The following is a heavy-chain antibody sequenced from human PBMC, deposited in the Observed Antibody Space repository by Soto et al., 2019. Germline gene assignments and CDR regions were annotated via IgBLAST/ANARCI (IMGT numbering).Heavy chain of an antibody. D-gene: IGHD7-27*01. CDR3: ARGRYCLTGRCFPNWFDS. J-gene: IGHJ5*01. Sequence: LSLTCVVSGGPVSGDDLYWSWIRHLPGKGLEWIANVYHTGTTYYNPSLKSRVSMSVDTSQNQFSLILASVTAADTAVYFCARGRYCLTGRCFPNWFDSWGQGALVTVSS. V-gene: IGHV4-30-4*08. CDR2: VYHTGTT. CDR1: GGPVSGDDLY.